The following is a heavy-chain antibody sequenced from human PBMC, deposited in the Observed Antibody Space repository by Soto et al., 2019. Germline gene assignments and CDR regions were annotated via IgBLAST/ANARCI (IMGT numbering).Heavy chain of an antibody. D-gene: IGHD3-3*01. Sequence: GASVKVSCKASGGTFGSYAISWVRQAPGQGLEWMGGIIPIFGTANYAQKFQGRVTITADESTSTAYMELSSLRSEDTAVYYCARGGSLEWPSDAFDIWGQGTMVTVSS. V-gene: IGHV1-69*13. CDR3: ARGGSLEWPSDAFDI. CDR2: IIPIFGTA. J-gene: IGHJ3*02. CDR1: GGTFGSYA.